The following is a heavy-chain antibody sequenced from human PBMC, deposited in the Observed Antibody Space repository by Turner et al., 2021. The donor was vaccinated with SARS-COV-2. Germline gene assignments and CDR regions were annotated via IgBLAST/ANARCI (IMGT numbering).Heavy chain of an antibody. CDR2: IYSGDST. CDR3: ARDLNGGRGP. Sequence: EVQLVDAGGGLVQPGGSLRHSCAASGFTVRSNYMSWVRQDTGKGMEWVAVIYSGDSTFYADSVKGRFTISRDSYKNSLYLQMNSLRTEDTAVYYCARDLNGGRGPWGQGTLVTVSS. V-gene: IGHV3-66*01. D-gene: IGHD1-1*01. CDR1: GFTVRSNY. J-gene: IGHJ5*02.